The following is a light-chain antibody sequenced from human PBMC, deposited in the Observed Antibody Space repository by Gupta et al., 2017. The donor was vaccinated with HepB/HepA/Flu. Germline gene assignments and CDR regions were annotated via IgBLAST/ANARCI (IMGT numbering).Light chain of an antibody. CDR3: AAWDDSRNGYV. J-gene: IGLJ1*01. CDR2: SNN. CDR1: SSNIGSNT. Sequence: QSVLTQPPSASGTPGQRVTISCSGSSSNIGSNTVNWYQQRPGTAPKLLIYSNNQRPAGVPDRFSGSKSGTSASLAISGLQAEEEADYYCAAWDDSRNGYVFGTGTKVTVL. V-gene: IGLV1-44*01.